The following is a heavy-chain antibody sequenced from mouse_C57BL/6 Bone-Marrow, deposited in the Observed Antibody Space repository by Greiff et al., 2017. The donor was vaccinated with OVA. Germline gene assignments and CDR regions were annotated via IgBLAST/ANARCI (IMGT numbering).Heavy chain of an antibody. J-gene: IGHJ2*01. CDR3: TRYWDGYYFDY. V-gene: IGHV1-15*01. CDR2: IDPETGGT. Sequence: QVHVKQSGAELVRPGASVTLSCKASGYTFTDYEMHWVKQTPVHGLEWIGAIDPETGGTAYNQKFKGKAILTADKSSSTAYMELRSLTSEDSAVYYCTRYWDGYYFDYWGQGTTLTVSS. CDR1: GYTFTDYE. D-gene: IGHD4-1*01.